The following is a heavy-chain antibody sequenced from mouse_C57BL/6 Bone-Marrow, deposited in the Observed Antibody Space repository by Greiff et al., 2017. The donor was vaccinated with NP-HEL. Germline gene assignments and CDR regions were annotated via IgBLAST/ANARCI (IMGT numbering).Heavy chain of an antibody. CDR2: INPNYGTT. Sequence: VQLKQSGPELVKPGASVKISCKASGYSFTDYNMNWVKQSNGKSLEWIGVINPNYGTTSYNQKFKGKATLTVDQSSSTAYMQLNSLTSEDSAVYYCASYYYGSNYYAMDYWGQGTSVTVSS. J-gene: IGHJ4*01. D-gene: IGHD1-1*01. CDR3: ASYYYGSNYYAMDY. V-gene: IGHV1-39*01. CDR1: GYSFTDYN.